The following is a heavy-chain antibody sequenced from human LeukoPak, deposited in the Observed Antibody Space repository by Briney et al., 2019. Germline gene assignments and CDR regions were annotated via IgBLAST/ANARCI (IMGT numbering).Heavy chain of an antibody. J-gene: IGHJ4*02. CDR1: GFTFDDYA. CDR3: AKGDSYGSQVPNY. D-gene: IGHD5-18*01. CDR2: ITWNSGYI. V-gene: IGHV3-9*01. Sequence: GRSLRLSCAASGFTFDDYAMHWVRQAPGKGLEWVSGITWNSGYIGYADSVKGRFTISRDNAKNSLYLQMSSLRTEDTALCYCAKGDSYGSQVPNYWGQGTLVTVSS.